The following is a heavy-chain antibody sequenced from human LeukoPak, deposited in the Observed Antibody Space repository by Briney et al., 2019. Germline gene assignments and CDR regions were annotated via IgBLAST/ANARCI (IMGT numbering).Heavy chain of an antibody. V-gene: IGHV4-39*01. Sequence: PSETLSLTCSVSGGSISSSSSYWGWIRQPPGKGLEWIGSIYYSGSSFDNPSLKSRVTISVDTSKNQFSLKLSSVTAADTAVYYCARQYGSGSYYIAVYYYYYMDVWGKGTTVTISS. J-gene: IGHJ6*03. D-gene: IGHD3-10*01. CDR1: GGSISSSSSY. CDR3: ARQYGSGSYYIAVYYYYYMDV. CDR2: IYYSGSS.